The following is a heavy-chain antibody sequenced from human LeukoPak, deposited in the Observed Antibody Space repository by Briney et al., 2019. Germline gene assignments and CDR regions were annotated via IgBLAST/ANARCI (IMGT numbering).Heavy chain of an antibody. D-gene: IGHD1-26*01. CDR1: GFTFSSYA. CDR3: AKARGSYSFDY. V-gene: IGHV3-23*01. J-gene: IGHJ4*02. CDR2: LSGSGENT. Sequence: GGSLRLSCAASGFTFSSYAMSWVRQAPGKGLEWVSGLSGSGENTIYADSVKGRFTISRDNSKNTMFLQMNSLRAEDTAVYYCAKARGSYSFDYWGQGTLVTVSS.